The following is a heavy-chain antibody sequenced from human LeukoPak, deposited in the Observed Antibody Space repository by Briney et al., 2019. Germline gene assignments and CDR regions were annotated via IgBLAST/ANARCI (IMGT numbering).Heavy chain of an antibody. D-gene: IGHD3-10*02. Sequence: GGTLRLSCAASGFTFSSYEMNWVRQAPGKGLEWVSYISSSGSTIYYADSVKGRFTISRDNAKNSLYLQMNSLRAEDTAVYYCAELGITMIGGVWGKGTTVTISS. CDR2: ISSSGSTI. CDR1: GFTFSSYE. V-gene: IGHV3-48*03. CDR3: AELGITMIGGV. J-gene: IGHJ6*04.